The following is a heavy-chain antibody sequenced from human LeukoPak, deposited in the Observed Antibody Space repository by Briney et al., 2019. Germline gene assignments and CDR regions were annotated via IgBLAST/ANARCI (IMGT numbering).Heavy chain of an antibody. CDR2: INPNSGGT. D-gene: IGHD3-10*01. J-gene: IGHJ4*02. CDR3: AREYYGSGSYLYY. V-gene: IGHV1-2*02. CDR1: GYTFTGYY. Sequence: ASVKVSCKASGYTFTGYYMHWVRQAPGQGLEWMGWINPNSGGTNYAQKFQGRVTMTRDTSISTAYMELSRLRSDDTAVYYCAREYYGSGSYLYYWGQGTLVTVSS.